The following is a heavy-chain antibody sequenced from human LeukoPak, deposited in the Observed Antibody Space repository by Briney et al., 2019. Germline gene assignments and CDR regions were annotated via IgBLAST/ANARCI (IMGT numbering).Heavy chain of an antibody. CDR2: IKPDGSER. Sequence: GGSLRLSCAASGFTFSTTWMSWVRQAPGEGLEWVANIKPDGSERYYVDSVKGRFTISRDNAKNTLYLQMNSLRAEDTAVYYCARDVSWDYGGPVRGWFDPWGQGTLVTVSS. D-gene: IGHD4-23*01. CDR3: ARDVSWDYGGPVRGWFDP. V-gene: IGHV3-7*03. J-gene: IGHJ5*02. CDR1: GFTFSTTW.